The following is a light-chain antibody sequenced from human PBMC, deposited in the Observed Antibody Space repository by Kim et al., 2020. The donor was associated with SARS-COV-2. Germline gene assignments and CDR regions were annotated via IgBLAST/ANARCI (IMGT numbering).Light chain of an antibody. CDR2: SAS. J-gene: IGKJ1*01. Sequence: AIQLTQSPSTLSASVGDRVTITCRASQDIAYDLGWYQQKPGKAPRLLIYSASTLQSGVPSRFSGSASGTDFTLTISSLQPEDVATYFCLQDFNYPCTFGQGTKVYIK. CDR3: LQDFNYPCT. V-gene: IGKV1-6*01. CDR1: QDIAYD.